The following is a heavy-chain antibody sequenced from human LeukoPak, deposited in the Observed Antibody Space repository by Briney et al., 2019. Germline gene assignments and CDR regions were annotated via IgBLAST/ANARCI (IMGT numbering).Heavy chain of an antibody. Sequence: GSSVKVSCKASGGTFSSYAISWVRQAPGQGLEWMRGIIPIFGAANYAQKFQGRVTITTDESTSTAYMELSSLRSEDTAVYYCAGPKYSSESTFDYWGQGTLVTVSS. CDR1: GGTFSSYA. J-gene: IGHJ4*02. V-gene: IGHV1-69*05. CDR3: AGPKYSSESTFDY. D-gene: IGHD6-25*01. CDR2: IIPIFGAA.